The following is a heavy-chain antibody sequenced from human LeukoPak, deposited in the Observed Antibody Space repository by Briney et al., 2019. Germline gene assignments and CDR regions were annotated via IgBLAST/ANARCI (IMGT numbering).Heavy chain of an antibody. V-gene: IGHV3-48*03. CDR2: ISSTGSTI. J-gene: IGHJ4*02. D-gene: IGHD4-23*01. Sequence: PGGSLRLSCTASGFTFRNSEMNWVRQAPGKGLEWVSYISSTGSTIYYADSVKGRFTISRDNAKNSLYLQMNSLRAEDTAHYYCATQTHWGQGTLVTVSS. CDR3: ATQTH. CDR1: GFTFRNSE.